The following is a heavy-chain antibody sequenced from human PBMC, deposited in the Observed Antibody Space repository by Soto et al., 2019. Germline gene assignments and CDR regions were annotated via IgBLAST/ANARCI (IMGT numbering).Heavy chain of an antibody. CDR2: ISGGGGST. CDR1: GFTFSSYA. Sequence: GGSLRLSCAASGFTFSSYAMSWVRQAPGKGLEWVSAISGGGGSTYYADSVKGRFTISRDNSKNTVYLQMNSLRAEDTAVYYCAKGCSGGSCHAFDIWGQGTMVTVSS. V-gene: IGHV3-23*01. D-gene: IGHD2-15*01. J-gene: IGHJ3*02. CDR3: AKGCSGGSCHAFDI.